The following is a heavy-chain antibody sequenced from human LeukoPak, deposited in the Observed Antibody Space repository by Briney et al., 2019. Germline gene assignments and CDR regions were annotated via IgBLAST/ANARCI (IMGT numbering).Heavy chain of an antibody. CDR2: ITPTYGLV. CDR3: ATGTNGLYGSNRFQGYFDD. V-gene: IGHV1-18*01. D-gene: IGHD6-13*01. Sequence: GASVKVSCKASGYTFTSYGISWVRQAPGQGLEWMGGITPTYGLVHYAQKFQSRVTLTTDTSTGTADLEMNSLTFEDTAVYYCATGTNGLYGSNRFQGYFDDWGQGTLVTVRS. J-gene: IGHJ4*02. CDR1: GYTFTSYG.